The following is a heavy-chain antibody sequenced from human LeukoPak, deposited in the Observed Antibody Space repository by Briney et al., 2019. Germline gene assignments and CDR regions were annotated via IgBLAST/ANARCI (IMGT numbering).Heavy chain of an antibody. V-gene: IGHV3-11*01. CDR1: GFTFSDYY. J-gene: IGHJ4*02. D-gene: IGHD2-2*01. CDR2: ISSSGSTI. CDR3: ARTAHPVRNYFDY. Sequence: GRSPRLSCAASGFTFSDYYMSWIRQAPGKGLEWVSYISSSGSTIYYADSVKGRFTISRDNAKNSLYLQMNSLRAEDTAVYYCARTAHPVRNYFDYWGQGTLVTVSS.